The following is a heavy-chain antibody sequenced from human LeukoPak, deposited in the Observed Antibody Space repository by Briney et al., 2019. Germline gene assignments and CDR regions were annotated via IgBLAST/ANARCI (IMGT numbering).Heavy chain of an antibody. V-gene: IGHV4-39*07. Sequence: SETLSLTCTVSGGSISSSSYYWGWIRQPPGKGLEWIGSIYYSGSTYYNLSLKSRVTISVDTSKNQFSLKLSSVTAADTAVYYCARAQYYYDSSGFPPYYFDYWGQGTLVTVSS. CDR2: IYYSGST. D-gene: IGHD3-22*01. CDR1: GGSISSSSYY. J-gene: IGHJ4*02. CDR3: ARAQYYYDSSGFPPYYFDY.